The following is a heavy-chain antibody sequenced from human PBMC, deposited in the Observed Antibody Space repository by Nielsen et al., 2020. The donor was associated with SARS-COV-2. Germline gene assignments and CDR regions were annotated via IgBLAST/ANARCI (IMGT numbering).Heavy chain of an antibody. CDR2: ISSSSSYI. CDR3: ARGRMTTGPFDI. J-gene: IGHJ3*02. D-gene: IGHD4-17*01. CDR1: GFTFSSYS. Sequence: GGSLRLSCAASGFTFSSYSMNWVRQAPGKGLEWVSSISSSSSYIYYADSVKGRFTISRDNAKNSLYLQMNSLRAGDTAVYYCARGRMTTGPFDIWGQGTMVTVSS. V-gene: IGHV3-21*01.